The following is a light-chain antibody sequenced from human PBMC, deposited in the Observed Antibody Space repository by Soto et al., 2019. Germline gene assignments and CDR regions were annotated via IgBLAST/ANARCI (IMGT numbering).Light chain of an antibody. J-gene: IGLJ3*02. Sequence: QSVLTQPPSASGTPGQRVTISCSGSSSNIGTNYVYWYQHLPGAAPKLLISRNSQRPSGVPDRFSGSKSGTSASLAISGLRSEDEADYYCATRDDSLSGHWLFGGGTKVTVL. V-gene: IGLV1-47*01. CDR3: ATRDDSLSGHWL. CDR1: SSNIGTNY. CDR2: RNS.